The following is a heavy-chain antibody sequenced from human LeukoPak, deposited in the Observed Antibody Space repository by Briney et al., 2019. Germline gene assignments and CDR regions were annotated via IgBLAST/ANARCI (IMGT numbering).Heavy chain of an antibody. J-gene: IGHJ5*02. CDR1: GFTFSSYG. V-gene: IGHV3-48*01. D-gene: IGHD5-12*01. Sequence: GGSLRLSCAASGFTFSSYGMSWVRQAPGRGLEWVSHIRSSSETFYADSVKGRFTISRDNARNSLYLQVNNLRGEDTAIYYCARDAGNSGYGCDLWGQGTLVTVSS. CDR2: IRSSSET. CDR3: ARDAGNSGYGCDL.